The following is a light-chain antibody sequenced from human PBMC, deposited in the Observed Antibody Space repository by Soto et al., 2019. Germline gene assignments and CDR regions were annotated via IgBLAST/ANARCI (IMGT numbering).Light chain of an antibody. J-gene: IGLJ1*01. Sequence: QSALTQPPSASGSPGQSVTISCTGTSSDVGGYNFVSWYQHHPGKAPKLMIYEVSKRPSGVPDRFSGSKSGNTDSLTVSGLQVEDEADYYCSSYTSRSTLVFGTGTKLTVL. V-gene: IGLV2-8*01. CDR1: SSDVGGYNF. CDR2: EVS. CDR3: SSYTSRSTLV.